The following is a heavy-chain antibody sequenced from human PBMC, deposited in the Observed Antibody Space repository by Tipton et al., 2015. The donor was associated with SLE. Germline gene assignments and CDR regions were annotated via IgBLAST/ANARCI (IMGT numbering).Heavy chain of an antibody. CDR2: VYYSGST. Sequence: TLSLTCTVSGDSISSSNYYWAWVRQPPGKGLEWIGGVYYSGSTYDNPSLKSRVTISLDTSKNLFSLDLRSVTAADTAVYYCARDAGPRDYFDFWGQGTLVTVSS. J-gene: IGHJ4*02. CDR1: GDSISSSNYY. V-gene: IGHV4-39*07. CDR3: ARDAGPRDYFDF.